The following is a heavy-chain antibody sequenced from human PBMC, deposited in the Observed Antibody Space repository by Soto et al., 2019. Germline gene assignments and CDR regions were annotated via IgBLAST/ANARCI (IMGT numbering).Heavy chain of an antibody. CDR2: IYHSGST. Sequence: QVQLQESVPGLVKPSETLSLTCAVSGGSSISSNWWSWVRQPPGKGREWIGEIYHSGSTNYNPSLKSRVTISVDKSMKQFSLKLSSVTAADTAVYYCARWVQSYDYVWGSYRYPNWFDPWGREPCSPSPQ. D-gene: IGHD3-16*02. J-gene: IGHJ5*02. V-gene: IGHV4-4*02. CDR3: ARWVQSYDYVWGSYRYPNWFDP. CDR1: GGSSISSNW.